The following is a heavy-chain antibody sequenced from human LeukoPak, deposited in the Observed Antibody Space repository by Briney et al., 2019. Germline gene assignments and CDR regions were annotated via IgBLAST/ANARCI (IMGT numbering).Heavy chain of an antibody. D-gene: IGHD3-9*01. J-gene: IGHJ4*02. Sequence: GGSLGLSCAASGFTFSSYAMSWVRQAPGKGLGWVSSISGSGGSTYYADSVKGRFTISRDNSKNTLYLQMNSLRAEDTAVYYCAKGFNLLTGFDYWGQGTLVTVSS. CDR1: GFTFSSYA. V-gene: IGHV3-23*01. CDR3: AKGFNLLTGFDY. CDR2: ISGSGGST.